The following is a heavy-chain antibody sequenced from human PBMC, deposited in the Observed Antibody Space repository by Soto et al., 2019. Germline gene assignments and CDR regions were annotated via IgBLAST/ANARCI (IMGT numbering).Heavy chain of an antibody. J-gene: IGHJ5*02. CDR1: GFTFSSYW. V-gene: IGHV3-7*01. CDR2: IKQDGSEK. Sequence: GSLRLSCAASGFTFSSYWMSWVRQAPGEGLEWVANIKQDGSEKYYVDSVKGRFTISRDNAKNSLYLQMNSLRAEDTAVYYCARDRLLRYFDWLQGTAIKFDPWGQGTLVTVSS. D-gene: IGHD3-9*01. CDR3: ARDRLLRYFDWLQGTAIKFDP.